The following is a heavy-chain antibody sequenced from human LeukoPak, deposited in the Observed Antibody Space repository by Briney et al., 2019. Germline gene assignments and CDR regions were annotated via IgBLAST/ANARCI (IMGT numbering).Heavy chain of an antibody. CDR1: GFTFSSYA. CDR2: ISGSGGST. V-gene: IGHV3-23*01. J-gene: IGHJ4*02. D-gene: IGHD2-2*01. Sequence: GGSLRFSCAASGFTFSSYAMSWVRQAPGKGLEWVSAISGSGGSTYYADSVKGRFTISRDNSKNTLYLQMNSLRAEDTAVYYCAKGVVPAAMMNYNFDYWGQGTLVTVSS. CDR3: AKGVVPAAMMNYNFDY.